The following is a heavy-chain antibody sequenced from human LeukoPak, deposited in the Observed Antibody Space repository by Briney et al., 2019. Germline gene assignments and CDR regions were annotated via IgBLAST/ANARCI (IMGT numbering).Heavy chain of an antibody. CDR2: ITGSGGST. V-gene: IGHV3-23*01. CDR3: AKVDSYGCA. CDR1: GSTFSIYA. Sequence: GGSLRLSCAASGSTFSIYAMSCVPPAPGEGGGCVSAITGSGGSTYYADSAKGRFTISRDNSKNTLYLQMNRLRAEDTVVYYCAKVDSYGCAWGQGTLVTVSS. J-gene: IGHJ5*02. D-gene: IGHD5-18*01.